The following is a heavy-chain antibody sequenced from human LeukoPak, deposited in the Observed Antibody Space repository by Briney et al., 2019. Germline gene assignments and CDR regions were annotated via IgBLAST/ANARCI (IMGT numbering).Heavy chain of an antibody. J-gene: IGHJ3*02. CDR2: VNPNSGGT. Sequence: ASVKVSCKASGYTFTTYAMNWVRQAPGQGLEWMGWVNPNSGGTNYAQKFQGRVTMTRDTSISTAYMELSRLRSDDTAVYYCARDRVFGVAFDAFDIWGQGTMVTVSS. D-gene: IGHD3-3*01. CDR1: GYTFTTYA. CDR3: ARDRVFGVAFDAFDI. V-gene: IGHV1-2*02.